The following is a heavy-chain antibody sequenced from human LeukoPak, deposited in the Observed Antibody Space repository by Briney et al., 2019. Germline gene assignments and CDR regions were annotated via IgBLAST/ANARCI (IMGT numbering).Heavy chain of an antibody. CDR1: GYSISSDYY. CDR3: ARVYSSGWSRWFDP. Sequence: SDTLSLTCTVSGYSISSDYYWGWVRPPPGKGLEWVGSIYHSWSTYYNPSLKSRLTISVDTSKNQFSLNLRSVTAADTALFYCARVYSSGWSRWFDPWGQGTMVTVSS. J-gene: IGHJ5*02. CDR2: IYHSWST. V-gene: IGHV4-38-2*02. D-gene: IGHD6-19*01.